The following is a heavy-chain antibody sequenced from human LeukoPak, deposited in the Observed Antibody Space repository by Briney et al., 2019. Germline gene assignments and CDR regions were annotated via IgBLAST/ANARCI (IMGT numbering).Heavy chain of an antibody. D-gene: IGHD2-2*01. CDR3: ASPRALYCSSTSCQTANGAFDI. J-gene: IGHJ3*02. CDR1: GGTFSSYT. Sequence: GSSVKVSCKASGGTFSSYTISWVRQAPGQGLEWMVRIIPILGIANYAQKFQGRVTITADKSTSTAYMELSSLRSEDTAVYYCASPRALYCSSTSCQTANGAFDIWGQGTMVTVSS. CDR2: IIPILGIA. V-gene: IGHV1-69*02.